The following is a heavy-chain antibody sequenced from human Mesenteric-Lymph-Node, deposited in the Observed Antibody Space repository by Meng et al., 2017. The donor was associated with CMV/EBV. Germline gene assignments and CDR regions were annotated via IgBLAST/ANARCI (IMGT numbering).Heavy chain of an antibody. CDR1: GGSFSGYY. CDR3: ARGVGYCSSTSCYGLHFDY. J-gene: IGHJ4*02. D-gene: IGHD2-2*01. Sequence: GSLRLSCAVYGGSFSGYYWSWIRQPPGKGLEWIGEINHSGSTNYNPSLKSRVTISVDTSKNQFSLKLSSVTAADTAVYYCARGVGYCSSTSCYGLHFDYWGQGTLVTVSS. CDR2: INHSGST. V-gene: IGHV4-34*01.